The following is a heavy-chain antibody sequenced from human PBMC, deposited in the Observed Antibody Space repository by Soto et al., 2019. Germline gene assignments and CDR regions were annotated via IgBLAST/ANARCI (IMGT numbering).Heavy chain of an antibody. Sequence: SVKVSCKASGGTFSSYAISWVRQAPGQGLEWMGGIIPIFGTANYAQKFQGRVTITADESTSTAYMELSRLRSDDTAVYYCARSIRRITIFGVVTPYYYYYGMDVWGQGTTVTVSS. CDR3: ARSIRRITIFGVVTPYYYYYGMDV. J-gene: IGHJ6*02. V-gene: IGHV1-69*13. D-gene: IGHD3-3*01. CDR2: IIPIFGTA. CDR1: GGTFSSYA.